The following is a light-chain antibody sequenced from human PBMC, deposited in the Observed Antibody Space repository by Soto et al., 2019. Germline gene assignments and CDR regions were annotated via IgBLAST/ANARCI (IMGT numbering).Light chain of an antibody. J-gene: IGKJ4*01. Sequence: EIVLTQSPGTLSLSPGERATLSCRASQSVTSSSLAWYQQKPGQAPRLLVYGASRRATGIPDRVSGSGSGTAFNLTISRMEPQDFAMYYCHQYGSSPITFGGGTKVEIK. CDR1: QSVTSSS. V-gene: IGKV3-20*01. CDR2: GAS. CDR3: HQYGSSPIT.